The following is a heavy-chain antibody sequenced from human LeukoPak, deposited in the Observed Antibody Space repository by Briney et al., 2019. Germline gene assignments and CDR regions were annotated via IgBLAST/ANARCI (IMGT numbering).Heavy chain of an antibody. CDR1: GASMSGDY. D-gene: IGHD3-10*01. Sequence: PSETLSLTCTVSGASMSGDYWTWIRQPPGRGLEWIGYIHHSGSAKYNPSLRSRVTMSVDTSRNEFSLNVASELGGDTAVYYCARDLSWFGFDSWGQGTLVTVSS. CDR2: IHHSGSA. J-gene: IGHJ4*02. V-gene: IGHV4-59*12. CDR3: ARDLSWFGFDS.